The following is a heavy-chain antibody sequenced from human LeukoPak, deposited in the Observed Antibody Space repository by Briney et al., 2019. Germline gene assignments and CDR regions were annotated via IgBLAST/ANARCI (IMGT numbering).Heavy chain of an antibody. CDR1: GGTFSSYT. J-gene: IGHJ5*02. CDR3: ARDRDYDFWSGRDPNWFDP. V-gene: IGHV1-69*04. CDR2: IIPILGIA. D-gene: IGHD3-3*01. Sequence: SVKVSCKASGGTFSSYTISWVRQAPGQGLEWMGRIIPILGIANYSQKFQGRVTITADKSTSTAYMELSSLRSEDTAVYYCARDRDYDFWSGRDPNWFDPWGQGTLVTVSS.